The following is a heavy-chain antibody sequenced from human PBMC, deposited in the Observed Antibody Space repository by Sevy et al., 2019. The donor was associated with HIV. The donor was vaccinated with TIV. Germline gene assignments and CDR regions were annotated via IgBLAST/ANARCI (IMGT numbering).Heavy chain of an antibody. CDR2: ISYDGSNK. CDR1: GFTFSSNA. CDR3: ARGLESGEGAFDY. Sequence: GGSLRLSCAASGFTFSSNAMHWVRQAPGKGLEWVAVISYDGSNKYYADSVKGRFTISRDNSKNTLYLQMNSLRAEDTAVYYCARGLESGEGAFDYWGQGTLVTVSS. V-gene: IGHV3-30-3*01. D-gene: IGHD1-1*01. J-gene: IGHJ4*02.